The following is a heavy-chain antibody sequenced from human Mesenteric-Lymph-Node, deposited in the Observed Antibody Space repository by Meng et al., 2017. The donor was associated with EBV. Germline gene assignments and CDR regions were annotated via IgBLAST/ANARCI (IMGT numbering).Heavy chain of an antibody. V-gene: IGHV4-61*01. CDR1: CGSVSSGSYY. CDR2: IYYSGSA. Sequence: QVQLQESGPGLVKPSETLSLTCTVSCGSVSSGSYYWSWIRQPPGKGLEWIGYIYYSGSANYNPSLKSRVTISVDTSKNQFSLKLSSVTAADTAMYYCGRGRTYWYFDLWGRGTLVTVSS. CDR3: GRGRTYWYFDL. J-gene: IGHJ2*01.